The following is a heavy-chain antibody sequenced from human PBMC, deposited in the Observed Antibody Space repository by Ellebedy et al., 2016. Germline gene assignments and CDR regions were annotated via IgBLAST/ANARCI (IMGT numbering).Heavy chain of an antibody. D-gene: IGHD4-17*01. CDR1: GFTFSYSW. CDR2: IKSKTDGGTI. J-gene: IGHJ4*02. CDR3: TRDNLDYGDYGAY. Sequence: GESLKISCAASGFTFSYSWMNWVRQAPGKGLEWVGRIKSKTDGGTIDYGAPVKGRFTISRDDSRKTLYLQMSSLKTEDSAVYYCTRDNLDYGDYGAYWGQGTLVTVSS. V-gene: IGHV3-15*01.